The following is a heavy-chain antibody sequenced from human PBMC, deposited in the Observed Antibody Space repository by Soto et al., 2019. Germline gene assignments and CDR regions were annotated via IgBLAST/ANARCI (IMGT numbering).Heavy chain of an antibody. Sequence: GGSLRLSCAASGFTFSSYGMHWVRQAPGKGLEWVAVIWYDGSNKYYADSVKGRFTISRDNSKNTLYLQMNSLRAEDTAVYYCARDLIVEITMVRGPLDYYMDVWGKGTTVTVSS. CDR3: ARDLIVEITMVRGPLDYYMDV. V-gene: IGHV3-33*01. CDR1: GFTFSSYG. J-gene: IGHJ6*03. CDR2: IWYDGSNK. D-gene: IGHD3-10*01.